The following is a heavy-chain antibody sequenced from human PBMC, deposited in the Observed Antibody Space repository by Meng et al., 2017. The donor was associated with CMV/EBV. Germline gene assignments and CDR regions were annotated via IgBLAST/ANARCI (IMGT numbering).Heavy chain of an antibody. Sequence: GESLKISCAASGFTFSSYWMHWVRQAPGKGLVWVSRINSDGSSTSYADSVKGRFTISRDNAKNTLYLQMNSLRAEGTAVYYCARESDYGMDVWGQGTTVTVSS. CDR1: GFTFSSYW. CDR3: ARESDYGMDV. J-gene: IGHJ6*02. V-gene: IGHV3-74*01. CDR2: INSDGSST.